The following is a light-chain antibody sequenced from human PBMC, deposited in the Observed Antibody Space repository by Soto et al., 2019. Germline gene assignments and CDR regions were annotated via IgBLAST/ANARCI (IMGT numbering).Light chain of an antibody. CDR2: DAS. CDR3: QQYDNPTWT. J-gene: IGKJ1*01. Sequence: DIQMTQSQSSLSASVGDRVTITCQASQDISNYLNWYQQKPGKAPKLLIYDASNLETGVPSRFSGSGSGTDFTFTISSLQPEDIATYYCQQYDNPTWTFGQGTKVDIK. CDR1: QDISNY. V-gene: IGKV1-33*01.